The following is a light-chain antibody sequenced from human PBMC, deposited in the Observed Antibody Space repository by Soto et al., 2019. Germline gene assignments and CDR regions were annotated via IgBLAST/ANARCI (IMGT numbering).Light chain of an antibody. CDR3: QQYNNWPPVVRGT. CDR2: GAS. CDR1: QSVSSN. Sequence: EIVTTQSPATLSVSPGERATLSCRASQSVSSNLAWYQQKPGQAPRLLIYGASTRATGIPARFSGSGSGTEFTLTISSLQSEDFAVYYCQQYNNWPPVVRGTFGQGTKLEIK. J-gene: IGKJ2*01. V-gene: IGKV3-15*01.